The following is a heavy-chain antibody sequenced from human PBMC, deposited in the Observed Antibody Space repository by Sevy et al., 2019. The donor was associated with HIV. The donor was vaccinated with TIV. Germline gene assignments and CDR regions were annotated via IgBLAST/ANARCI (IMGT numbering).Heavy chain of an antibody. CDR1: RFTFSGSA. CDR2: IRSKANSYAT. D-gene: IGHD3-22*01. CDR3: TRSMEWVVISSFDY. V-gene: IGHV3-73*01. J-gene: IGHJ4*01. Sequence: GGSLRLSCAASRFTFSGSAMHWVRQASGKGLEWVGRIRSKANSYATAYAASVKGRFTISRDDSKNTAYLQMNSLKTEDTAVYYCTRSMEWVVISSFDYWGQGTLVTVSS.